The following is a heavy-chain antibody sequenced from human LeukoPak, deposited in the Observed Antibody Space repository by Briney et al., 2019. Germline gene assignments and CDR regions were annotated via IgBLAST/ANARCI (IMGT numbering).Heavy chain of an antibody. CDR1: GFTFSSYS. CDR2: ISSSSSTI. D-gene: IGHD3-22*01. J-gene: IGHJ5*02. Sequence: GGSLRLSCAASGFTFSSYSMNWVRQAPGKGLEWVSYISSSSSTIYYADSVKGRFTTSRDNAENTVYLRMNSLRAEDTAVYYCARVLSGSWDWFDPWGQGTLVTVSS. V-gene: IGHV3-48*04. CDR3: ARVLSGSWDWFDP.